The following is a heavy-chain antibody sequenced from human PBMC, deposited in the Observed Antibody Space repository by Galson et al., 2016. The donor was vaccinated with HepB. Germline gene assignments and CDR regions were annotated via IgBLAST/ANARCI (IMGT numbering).Heavy chain of an antibody. Sequence: SLRLSCAASGFIFSTYAMSWVRQAPGMGLELVSGITGGGGTTHYADSVKGRFTISRENSKSTLHLQMNSLRAEDTAIYYCAKALAPYCSGGSCFRGFDSWGRGTLVTVSS. D-gene: IGHD2-8*02. V-gene: IGHV3-23*01. CDR2: ITGGGGTT. CDR1: GFIFSTYA. CDR3: AKALAPYCSGGSCFRGFDS. J-gene: IGHJ4*02.